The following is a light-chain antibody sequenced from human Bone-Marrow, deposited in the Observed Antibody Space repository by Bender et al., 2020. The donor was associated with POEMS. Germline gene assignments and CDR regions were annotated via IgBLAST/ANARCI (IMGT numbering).Light chain of an antibody. CDR1: TSNIGKNY. J-gene: IGLJ2*01. CDR3: ASWDDSLSGSL. V-gene: IGLV1-47*01. CDR2: RDE. Sequence: QSVLRQPPSASGTPGQRVTISCSGRTSNIGKNYVYWFQQLPGTAPRLLIFRDEQRPSGVPDRFSGSKSGTSASLAISGLRSEDEATYYCASWDDSLSGSLFGGGTKLTVL.